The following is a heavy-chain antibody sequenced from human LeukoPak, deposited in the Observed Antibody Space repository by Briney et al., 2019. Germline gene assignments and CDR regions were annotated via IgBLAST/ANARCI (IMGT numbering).Heavy chain of an antibody. CDR2: ISAYNGNT. CDR3: ARATDDSSGPILGDY. V-gene: IGHV1-18*01. J-gene: IGHJ4*02. Sequence: GASVKVSCKASGYTFTSYGISWVRQAPGQGLEWMGWISAYNGNTNYAQKLQGRVTMTTDTSTGTAYMELRSLRSDDTAVYYCARATDDSSGPILGDYWGQGTLVTVSS. D-gene: IGHD3-22*01. CDR1: GYTFTSYG.